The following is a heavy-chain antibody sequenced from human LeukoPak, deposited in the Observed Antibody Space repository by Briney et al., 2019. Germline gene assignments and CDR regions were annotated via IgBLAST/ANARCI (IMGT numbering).Heavy chain of an antibody. V-gene: IGHV4-31*03. Sequence: SETLSLTCTVSGDSISNGVKYWSWIRQHPGRGLEWIGYIYHSGGSYYNPSLKSRITMSVDTSKNQFSLNLSSVTAADTAVYYCARDQVECTGGTCQSRVGFDFWGQGTLVTVSS. CDR2: IYHSGGS. J-gene: IGHJ4*02. CDR3: ARDQVECTGGTCQSRVGFDF. D-gene: IGHD2-8*02. CDR1: GDSISNGVKY.